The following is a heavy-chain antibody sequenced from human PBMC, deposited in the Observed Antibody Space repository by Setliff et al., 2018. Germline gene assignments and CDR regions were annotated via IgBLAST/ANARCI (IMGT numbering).Heavy chain of an antibody. J-gene: IGHJ6*03. V-gene: IGHV1-46*01. CDR3: ARASRFGTIVYRGDYYMDV. CDR2: INPGGGST. D-gene: IGHD3-10*01. CDR1: GYTFTNHY. Sequence: ASVKVSCKASGYTFTNHYMHWVRQAPGQGLEWMGMINPGGGSTTYAQKFQGRVTITRDTSNSTDYMDLSRLTSDDTAVYYCARASRFGTIVYRGDYYMDVWGKGTTVTVSS.